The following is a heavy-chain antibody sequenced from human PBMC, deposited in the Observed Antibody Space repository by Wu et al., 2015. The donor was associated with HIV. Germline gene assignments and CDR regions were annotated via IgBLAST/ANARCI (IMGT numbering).Heavy chain of an antibody. CDR1: GGTFSSYA. Sequence: QVQLVQSGAEVKKPGSSVKVSCKASGGTFSSYAISWVRQAPGQGLEWMGGIIPIFGTANYAQKFQGRVTITTDESTSTAYMELSSLRSEDTAVYYCARDRPGYCSGGSCYSFGPLGFDPWGQGTLVTVSS. D-gene: IGHD2-15*01. J-gene: IGHJ5*02. V-gene: IGHV1-69*05. CDR3: ARDRPGYCSGGSCYSFGPLGFDP. CDR2: IIPIFGTA.